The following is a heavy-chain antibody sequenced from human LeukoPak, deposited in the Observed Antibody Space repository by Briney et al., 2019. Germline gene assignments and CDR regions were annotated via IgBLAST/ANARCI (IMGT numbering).Heavy chain of an antibody. D-gene: IGHD3-16*01. CDR3: TRVPVGVWGPSAY. Sequence: GGSLRLSCAASGFTSSDYYMSWIRQAPGKGLEWVSYISSSGSTIYYADSVKGRFTISRDNAKNSLYLQMNSLRAEDTAVYYCTRVPVGVWGPSAYWGQGTLVTVSS. V-gene: IGHV3-11*01. CDR1: GFTSSDYY. J-gene: IGHJ4*02. CDR2: ISSSGSTI.